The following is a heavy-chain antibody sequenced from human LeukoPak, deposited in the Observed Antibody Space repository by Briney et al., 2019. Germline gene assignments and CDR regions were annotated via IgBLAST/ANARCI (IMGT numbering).Heavy chain of an antibody. J-gene: IGHJ4*02. CDR2: INHSGSA. CDR1: GGSFSGYY. V-gene: IGHV4-34*01. CDR3: ARSPGGVSAVAGHPFDY. D-gene: IGHD6-19*01. Sequence: PSETLSLTCAVYGGSFSGYYWSWVRQPPGKGLEWIGEINHSGSANYNPSLKSRDTISVDTSKNQFSLKLSSVTAADTAVYYCARSPGGVSAVAGHPFDYWGQGTLVTVSS.